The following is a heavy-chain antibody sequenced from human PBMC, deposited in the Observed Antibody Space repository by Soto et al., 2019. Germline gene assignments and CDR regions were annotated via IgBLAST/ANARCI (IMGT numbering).Heavy chain of an antibody. CDR3: ARVPEYSSSSGEGYFDY. CDR1: GGTFSSYA. CDR2: IIPIFGTA. J-gene: IGHJ4*02. Sequence: QVQLVQSGAEVKKPGSSVKVSCKASGGTFSSYASSWVRQAPGQGLEWMGGIIPIFGTANYAQKFQGRVTITAEESKSTAYMELSSLRSEDTAVYYCARVPEYSSSSGEGYFDYWGQGTLVSVSS. D-gene: IGHD6-6*01. V-gene: IGHV1-69*01.